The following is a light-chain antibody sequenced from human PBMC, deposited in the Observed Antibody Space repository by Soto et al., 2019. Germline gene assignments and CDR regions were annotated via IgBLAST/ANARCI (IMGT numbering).Light chain of an antibody. V-gene: IGKV3-15*01. J-gene: IGKJ1*01. CDR2: GAS. Sequence: EIVMTQSPATLSVSPGERGNLSCRASQIVINNLAWYQKKPGQAPRLLIFGASTRATGIPARFSGSGSGTEFTLTISSLQSEDFAVYFCQQYNDFWTFGQGTKVEV. CDR1: QIVINN. CDR3: QQYNDFWT.